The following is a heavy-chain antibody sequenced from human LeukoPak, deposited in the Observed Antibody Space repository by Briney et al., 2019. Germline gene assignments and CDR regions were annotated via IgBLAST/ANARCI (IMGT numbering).Heavy chain of an antibody. Sequence: PSEPLSLTCAVYGGSFSGYYWSWIRQPPGKGLEWIGEINRSGSTNYNPSLKSRVTISVDTSKNQFYLKLSSVTAADTAVYYCARGRPGIVGASEGPYYFDYWGQGTLVTVSS. D-gene: IGHD1-26*01. CDR1: GGSFSGYY. CDR3: ARGRPGIVGASEGPYYFDY. CDR2: INRSGST. V-gene: IGHV4-34*01. J-gene: IGHJ4*02.